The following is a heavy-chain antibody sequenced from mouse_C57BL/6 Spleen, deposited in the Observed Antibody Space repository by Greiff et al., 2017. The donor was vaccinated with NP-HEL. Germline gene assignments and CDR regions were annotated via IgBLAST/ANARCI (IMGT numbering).Heavy chain of an antibody. Sequence: EVKLMESGPGLVKPSQSLSLTCSVTGYSITSGYYWNWIRQFPGNKLEWMGYISYDGSNNYNPSLKNRISITRDTSKNQFFLKLNSVTTEDTATYYCAIGYDEDAMDYWGQGTSVTVSS. J-gene: IGHJ4*01. CDR2: ISYDGSN. D-gene: IGHD2-2*01. CDR3: AIGYDEDAMDY. V-gene: IGHV3-6*01. CDR1: GYSITSGYY.